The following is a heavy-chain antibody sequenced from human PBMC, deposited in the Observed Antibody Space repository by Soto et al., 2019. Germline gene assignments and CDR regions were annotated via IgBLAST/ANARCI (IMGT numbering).Heavy chain of an antibody. D-gene: IGHD1-26*01. CDR1: GDSISAYS. J-gene: IGHJ4*02. V-gene: IGHV4-59*08. CDR2: IHYNGNT. Sequence: PSETLSLTCTVSGDSISAYSWSWVRQPPGKGLEWIGNIHYNGNTKYSPSLKSRVTLSVDTSKNQFSLKLSSVTAADTAVYYCARLGGSYAVPHFDYWGQGTLVTVSS. CDR3: ARLGGSYAVPHFDY.